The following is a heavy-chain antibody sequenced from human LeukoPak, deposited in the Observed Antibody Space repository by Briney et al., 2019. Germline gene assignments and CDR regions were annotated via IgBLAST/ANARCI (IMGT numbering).Heavy chain of an antibody. CDR2: ISYGGSNK. CDR1: GFTFSSYW. CDR3: ARDQMTTVATFDY. D-gene: IGHD4-17*01. Sequence: GGSLRLSCAASGFTFSSYWMSWVRQAPGKGLEWVAVISYGGSNKYYADSVKGRFTISRDNSKYTLYLQMNSLRAEDTAVYYCARDQMTTVATFDYWGQGTLVTVSS. J-gene: IGHJ4*02. V-gene: IGHV3-30-3*01.